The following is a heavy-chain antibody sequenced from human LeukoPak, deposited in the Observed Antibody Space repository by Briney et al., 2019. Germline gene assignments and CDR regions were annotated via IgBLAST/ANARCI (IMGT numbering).Heavy chain of an antibody. V-gene: IGHV4-38-2*02. Sequence: KPSETLSLTCAVSGYSISSGYYWGWIRQPPGKGLEWIGSIYQSGSTYYNPSLKSRVTISVDTSKNQFSLKLSSVTAADTTVYYCARESLTIFGWDYFDYWGQGTLVTVSS. CDR1: GYSISSGYY. CDR2: IYQSGST. J-gene: IGHJ4*02. CDR3: ARESLTIFGWDYFDY. D-gene: IGHD3-3*01.